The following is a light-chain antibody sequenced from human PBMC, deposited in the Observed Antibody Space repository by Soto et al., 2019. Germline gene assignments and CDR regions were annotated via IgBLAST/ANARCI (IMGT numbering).Light chain of an antibody. CDR1: NSNIGSDFA. V-gene: IGLV1-40*01. Sequence: QSVLTQPPSVSGAPGQRVAISCTANNSNIGSDFAGSWYRQFPGTAHKLLIYVNTNRPSGVPARFSGSKSGASSSLTITGRQVEDEADYFCQSYESSGLSLIFGPGTKVTVL. CDR3: QSYESSGLSLI. CDR2: VNT. J-gene: IGLJ1*01.